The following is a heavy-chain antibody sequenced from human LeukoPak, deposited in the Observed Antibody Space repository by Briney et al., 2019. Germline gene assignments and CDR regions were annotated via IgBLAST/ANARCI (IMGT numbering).Heavy chain of an antibody. CDR1: TFSISSGYY. J-gene: IGHJ3*02. Sequence: SETLSLTCTVSTFSISSGYYWGWIRQPPGKGLEWIRSIYRTGSTDYNPSLKSRVTISVDTSKNLFSLNLTSVTAADTAVYFCAREIHYDSSGQRTLHAFDMWGQGTMVTVSS. CDR2: IYRTGST. V-gene: IGHV4-38-2*02. CDR3: AREIHYDSSGQRTLHAFDM. D-gene: IGHD3-22*01.